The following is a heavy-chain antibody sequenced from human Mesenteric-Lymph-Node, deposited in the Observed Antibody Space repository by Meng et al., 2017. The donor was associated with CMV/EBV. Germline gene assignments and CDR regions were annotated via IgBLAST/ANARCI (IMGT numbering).Heavy chain of an antibody. CDR1: GFTFSSYS. V-gene: IGHV3-21*01. D-gene: IGHD3-3*01. CDR3: AREASRFLEWLPKSPDYFDY. CDR2: ISSSSSYI. J-gene: IGHJ4*02. Sequence: GESLKISCAASGFTFSSYSMNWVRQAPGKGLEWVSSISSSSSYIYYADSVKGRFTISRDNAKNSLYLQMNSLRAEDTAVYYCAREASRFLEWLPKSPDYFDYWGQGTLVTVPQ.